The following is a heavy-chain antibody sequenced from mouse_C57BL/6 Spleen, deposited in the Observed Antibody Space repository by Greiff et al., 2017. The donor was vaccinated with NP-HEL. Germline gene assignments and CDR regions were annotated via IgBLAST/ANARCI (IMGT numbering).Heavy chain of an antibody. CDR2: IDPSDSYT. CDR3: ARGGAVVATNWYFDV. J-gene: IGHJ1*03. CDR1: GYTFTSYW. V-gene: IGHV1-69*01. Sequence: QVQLQQPGAELVMPGASVKLSCKASGYTFTSYWMHWVKQRPGQGLEWIGEIDPSDSYTNYNQKFKGKSTLTVDKSSSTAYMQLSSLTSEDSAVYYCARGGAVVATNWYFDVWGTGTTVTVSS. D-gene: IGHD1-1*01.